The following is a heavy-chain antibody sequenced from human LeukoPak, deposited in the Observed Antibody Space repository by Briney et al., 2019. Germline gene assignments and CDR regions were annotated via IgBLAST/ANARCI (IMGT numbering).Heavy chain of an antibody. Sequence: PSETLSLTCAVYGGSFSSYYWTWIRQPPGKGLEWIGYIYYNGHTDYNPSLKSRVTISVHTSKNQFSLKLSSVTAADTAVYYCARDRHWTNDWVFDYWGQGTLVTVSS. CDR2: IYYNGHT. D-gene: IGHD1/OR15-1a*01. CDR1: GGSFSSYY. J-gene: IGHJ4*02. V-gene: IGHV4-59*01. CDR3: ARDRHWTNDWVFDY.